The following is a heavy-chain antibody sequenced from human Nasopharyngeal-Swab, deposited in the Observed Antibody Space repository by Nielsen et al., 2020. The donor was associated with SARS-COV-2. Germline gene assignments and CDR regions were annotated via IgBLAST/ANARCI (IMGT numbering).Heavy chain of an antibody. CDR2: IYSGGST. Sequence: GGSLRLSCAASGFTVSSNYMSWVRQAPGKGLEWVSVIYSGGSTYYADSVKGRFTISRDNSKNTLYLQMNSLRAEDTAVYYCARDYCSGGSCYRWHYYGMDVWGQGTTVTASS. CDR3: ARDYCSGGSCYRWHYYGMDV. J-gene: IGHJ6*02. CDR1: GFTVSSNY. D-gene: IGHD2-15*01. V-gene: IGHV3-53*01.